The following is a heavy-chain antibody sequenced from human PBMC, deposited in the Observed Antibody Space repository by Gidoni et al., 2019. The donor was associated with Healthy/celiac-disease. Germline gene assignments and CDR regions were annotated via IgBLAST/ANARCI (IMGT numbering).Heavy chain of an antibody. J-gene: IGHJ4*02. Sequence: DVQLVESGGGLVQPGRSLRLSCSASGFTFADYAMHWVRQAPGKGLEWVSGISWKSGSIGYADSVKGRFTISRDNAKNSLYLQMNSLRAEDTALYYCAKDGVPVVSAAKVACYFDYWGQGTLVTVSS. V-gene: IGHV3-9*01. CDR3: AKDGVPVVSAAKVACYFDY. CDR2: ISWKSGSI. CDR1: GFTFADYA. D-gene: IGHD2-2*01.